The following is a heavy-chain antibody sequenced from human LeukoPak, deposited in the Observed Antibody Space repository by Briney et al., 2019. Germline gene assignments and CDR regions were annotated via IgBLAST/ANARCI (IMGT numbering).Heavy chain of an antibody. CDR3: ARGGEYYYDSSGYYFDY. CDR2: IYYSGST. Sequence: SETLSLTCTVSGGSISSGDYYWRWIRQPPGKGLEWIGYIYYSGSTYYNPSLKSRVTISVDTSKNQFSLKLSSVTAADTAVYYCARGGEYYYDSSGYYFDYWGQGTLVTVSS. CDR1: GGSISSGDYY. D-gene: IGHD3-22*01. V-gene: IGHV4-30-4*01. J-gene: IGHJ4*02.